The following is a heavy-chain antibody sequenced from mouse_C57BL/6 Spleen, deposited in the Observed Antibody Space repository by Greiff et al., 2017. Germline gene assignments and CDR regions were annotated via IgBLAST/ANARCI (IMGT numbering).Heavy chain of an antibody. D-gene: IGHD2-4*01. V-gene: IGHV1-62-2*01. CDR2: FYPGSGSI. Sequence: QVQLQQSGAELVKPGASVKLSCKASGYTFTEYTIHWVKQRSGQGLEWIGWFYPGSGSIKYNEKFKDKATLTADKSSSTVYMELSRLTSEDSAVYFCARPEEGYDYDGGYAMDDWGKGTSVTVSS. J-gene: IGHJ4*01. CDR3: ARPEEGYDYDGGYAMDD. CDR1: GYTFTEYT.